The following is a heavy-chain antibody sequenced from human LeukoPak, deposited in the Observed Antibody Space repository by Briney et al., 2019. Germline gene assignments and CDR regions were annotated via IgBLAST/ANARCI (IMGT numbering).Heavy chain of an antibody. CDR1: GYSFTSYW. D-gene: IGHD3-22*01. CDR3: ARANYYDTSGYWGYFQH. V-gene: IGHV5-51*01. Sequence: GESLKISCKGSGYSFTSYWIGWVRQMPGKGLEGMAIIYPGDSDTSYSRSFQGQVTISVDKSISTAYLQWSSLKASDTAMYYCARANYYDTSGYWGYFQHWGQGTLVTVSS. J-gene: IGHJ1*01. CDR2: IYPGDSDT.